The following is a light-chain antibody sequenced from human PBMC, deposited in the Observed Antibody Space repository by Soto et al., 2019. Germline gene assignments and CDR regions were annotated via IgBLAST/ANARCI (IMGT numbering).Light chain of an antibody. CDR2: DVS. CDR1: SSDVGGYNY. V-gene: IGLV2-14*01. CDR3: GSYTSSSTLVV. Sequence: QSALTQPASVSGSPGQSITISCTGTSSDVGGYNYVSWYQRHPGKAPKLMIYDVSNRPSGVSNRFSGSKSGNTASLTISGLQAEDEGDYYCGSYTSSSTLVVFGGGTKVTVL. J-gene: IGLJ2*01.